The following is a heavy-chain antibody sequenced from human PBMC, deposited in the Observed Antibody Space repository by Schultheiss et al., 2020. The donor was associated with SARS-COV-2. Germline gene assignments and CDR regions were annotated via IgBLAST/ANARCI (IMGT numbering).Heavy chain of an antibody. J-gene: IGHJ6*02. V-gene: IGHV4-61*02. Sequence: TLSLTCTVSGGSISSGSYYWSWIRQPAGKGLEWIGRIYTSGSTNYNPSLKSRVTISVDTSKNQFSLKLSSVTAADTAVYYCARASLGDDFWPLLTMDVWGQGTTVTVSS. CDR3: ARASLGDDFWPLLTMDV. D-gene: IGHD3-3*01. CDR1: GGSISSGSYY. CDR2: IYTSGST.